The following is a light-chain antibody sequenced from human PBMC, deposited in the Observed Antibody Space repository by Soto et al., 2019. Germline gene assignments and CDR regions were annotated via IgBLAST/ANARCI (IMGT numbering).Light chain of an antibody. J-gene: IGKJ5*01. CDR1: QSVGSD. CDR3: KKYYNWPPIT. V-gene: IGKV3-15*01. Sequence: TVMTQSPASLSVSPGERATLSCRASQSVGSDLAWYQQKPGQAPRLLIFGASTRATGIPARFSGSASGTEFTLTISGLQSEDSAVYYCKKYYNWPPITFGQGTRLEI. CDR2: GAS.